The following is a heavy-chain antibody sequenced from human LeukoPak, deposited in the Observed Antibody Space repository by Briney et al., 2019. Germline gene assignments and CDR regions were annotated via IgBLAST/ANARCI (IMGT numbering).Heavy chain of an antibody. CDR2: IYYSGST. CDR3: ARARPITIFGVVPDAFDI. V-gene: IGHV4-59*01. CDR1: GGSISSYY. J-gene: IGHJ3*02. Sequence: PSETLSLTCTVSGGSISSYYWSWIRQPPGKGLEWIGYIYYSGSTNYNPSLKSRVTISVDTSKNQFSLKLSSVTAADTAVYYRARARPITIFGVVPDAFDIWGQGTMVTVSS. D-gene: IGHD3-3*01.